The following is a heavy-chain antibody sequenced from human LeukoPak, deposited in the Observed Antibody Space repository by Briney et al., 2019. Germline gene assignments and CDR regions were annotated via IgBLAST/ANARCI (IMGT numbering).Heavy chain of an antibody. Sequence: GGSLRLSCAVSGITLSNYGMSWVRQAPGKRLEWVGGISDSSGSTNYADSVKGRFTISRDNSRNTLYLQMNSLRGADTAVYFCARVPAAGHFDYWGQGTLVTVSS. CDR3: ARVPAAGHFDY. V-gene: IGHV3-23*01. CDR1: GITLSNYG. CDR2: ISDSSGST. J-gene: IGHJ4*02. D-gene: IGHD2-2*01.